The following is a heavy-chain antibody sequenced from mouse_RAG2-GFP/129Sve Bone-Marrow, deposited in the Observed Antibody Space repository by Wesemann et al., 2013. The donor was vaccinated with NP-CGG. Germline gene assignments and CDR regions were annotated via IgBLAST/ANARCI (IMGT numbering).Heavy chain of an antibody. CDR3: AKPMITTGYYAMDY. D-gene: IGHD2-4*01. J-gene: IGHJ4*01. Sequence: SRLSISKDNSKSQVFLKLNSLQTDDTATYYCAKPMITTGYYAMDYWGQGTSVTVSS. V-gene: IGHV2-3*01.